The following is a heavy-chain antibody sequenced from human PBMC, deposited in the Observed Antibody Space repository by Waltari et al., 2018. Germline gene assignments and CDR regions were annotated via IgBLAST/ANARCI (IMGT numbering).Heavy chain of an antibody. V-gene: IGHV4-39*01. CDR1: GASLISSSHY. J-gene: IGHJ4*02. D-gene: IGHD6-19*01. Sequence: LQESGPKLVKPSETLSLICSVSGASLISSSHYWGWVRQPPGRGMEWIGNVYYTGIAFYNPSLRSRVNMSVDTSKNEFSLSLTSVTAADTSVYFCARHERGWQVVKNSHFDYWGQGILVSVSS. CDR3: ARHERGWQVVKNSHFDY. CDR2: VYYTGIA.